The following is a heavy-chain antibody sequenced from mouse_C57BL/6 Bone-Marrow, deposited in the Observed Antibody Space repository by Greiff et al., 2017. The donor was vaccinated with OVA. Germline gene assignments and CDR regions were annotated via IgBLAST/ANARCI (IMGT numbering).Heavy chain of an antibody. Sequence: QVQLQQSGAELVRPGPSVKVSCKASGYAFTNYLIEWVKQRPGQGLEWIGVINPGSGGTNYNEKFKGKATLTADKSSSTAYMQLSSLTSEDSAVYFCARRGGYWGQGTTLTVSS. V-gene: IGHV1-54*01. CDR2: INPGSGGT. CDR3: ARRGGY. CDR1: GYAFTNYL. J-gene: IGHJ2*01.